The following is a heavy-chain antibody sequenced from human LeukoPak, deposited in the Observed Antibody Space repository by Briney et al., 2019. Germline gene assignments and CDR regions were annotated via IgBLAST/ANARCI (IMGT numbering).Heavy chain of an antibody. J-gene: IGHJ4*02. CDR2: ISTTGGNI. Sequence: GGSLRLSCTASGFTFSAFNMDWVRQAPGKGLEWVSSISTTGGNIYYADSVKGRFSISRDNAKKSLYLRINSLRAEDTAGYYCAREWAVAGRGYYFDYWGQGTLVTVSS. V-gene: IGHV3-21*01. D-gene: IGHD6-19*01. CDR3: AREWAVAGRGYYFDY. CDR1: GFTFSAFN.